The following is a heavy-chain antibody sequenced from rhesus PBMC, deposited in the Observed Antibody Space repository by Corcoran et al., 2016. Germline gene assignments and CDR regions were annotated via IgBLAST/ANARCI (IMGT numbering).Heavy chain of an antibody. CDR1: GGSISDDYY. V-gene: IGHV4-106*01. Sequence: QVQLQESGPGLVKPSETLSLTCAVSGGSISDDYYWSWIRQPPGKGLEWIGFIFGIGGGTNYNPSLKNRVTISIDTSKNQFSLKLSSVTAADTAVYYCARDLGYYSGSYYSFDYWGQGVLVTVSS. CDR3: ARDLGYYSGSYYSFDY. J-gene: IGHJ4*01. D-gene: IGHD3-16*01. CDR2: IFGIGGGT.